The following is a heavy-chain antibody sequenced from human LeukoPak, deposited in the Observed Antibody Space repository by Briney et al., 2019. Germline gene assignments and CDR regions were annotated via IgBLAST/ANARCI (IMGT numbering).Heavy chain of an antibody. V-gene: IGHV3-33*01. D-gene: IGHD3-22*01. Sequence: QPGRSLSLSCAASGFTFSNYGMHWVRQAPGKGLEWVAVIWYDGSNEHYVDSVKGRFTISRDNSKNTLSLQMNILRAEDRAVYYCARVHYYDGSGYSAVFDYWGQGSLVTVSS. CDR2: IWYDGSNE. J-gene: IGHJ4*02. CDR1: GFTFSNYG. CDR3: ARVHYYDGSGYSAVFDY.